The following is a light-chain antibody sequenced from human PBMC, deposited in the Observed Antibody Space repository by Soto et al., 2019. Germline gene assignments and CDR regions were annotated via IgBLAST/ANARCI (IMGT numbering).Light chain of an antibody. CDR2: NAF. Sequence: EIVLTQSPGTLSLSPGERATLSCRASQSVGNNFLSWYQQRPGQAPRLLIYNAFNRAAGISDRFSGSGSGTDFTLTISRPEPEDFAVYYCHQHAYSPLTFGQGTRLDIK. CDR1: QSVGNNF. CDR3: HQHAYSPLT. V-gene: IGKV3-20*01. J-gene: IGKJ5*01.